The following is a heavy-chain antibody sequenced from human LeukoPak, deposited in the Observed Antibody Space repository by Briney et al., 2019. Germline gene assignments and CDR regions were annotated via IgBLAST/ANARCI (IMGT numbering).Heavy chain of an antibody. CDR3: ASSSGFGELFTRFDY. Sequence: GGSLRLSCAASGFTFSSYAMHCVRQAPGKGLEWVAVISYDGSNKYYADSVKGRFTISRDNSKNTLYLQMNSLRAEDTAVYYCASSSGFGELFTRFDYWGQGTLVTVSS. D-gene: IGHD3-10*01. J-gene: IGHJ4*02. V-gene: IGHV3-30*04. CDR2: ISYDGSNK. CDR1: GFTFSSYA.